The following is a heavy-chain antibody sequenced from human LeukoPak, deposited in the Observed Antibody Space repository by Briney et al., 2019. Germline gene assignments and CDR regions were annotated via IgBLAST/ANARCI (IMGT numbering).Heavy chain of an antibody. J-gene: IGHJ5*02. Sequence: GGSLRLSCAASGFTFSNAWMSWVRQAPGKGLEWDGRIKSKTDGGTTDYAAPVKGRFTISRDDSKNTLYLQMNSLKTEDTAVYYCTTYYDYVWGSYPLWSGDNNWFDPWGQGTLVTVSS. CDR1: GFTFSNAW. CDR3: TTYYDYVWGSYPLWSGDNNWFDP. V-gene: IGHV3-15*01. CDR2: IKSKTDGGTT. D-gene: IGHD3-16*02.